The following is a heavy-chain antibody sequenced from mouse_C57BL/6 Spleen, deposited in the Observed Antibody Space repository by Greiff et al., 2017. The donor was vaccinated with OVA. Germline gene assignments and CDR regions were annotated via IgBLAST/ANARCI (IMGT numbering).Heavy chain of an antibody. D-gene: IGHD4-1*02. J-gene: IGHJ3*01. CDR1: GYSITSGYD. CDR2: ISYSGST. V-gene: IGHV3-1*01. CDR3: ARGPTAAWFAY. Sequence: DVHLVESGPGMVKPSQSLSLTCTVTGYSITSGYDWHWIRHFPGNKLEWMGYISYSGSTNYNPSLKSRISITHDTSKNHFFLKLNSVTTEDTATYYCARGPTAAWFAYWGQGTLVTVSA.